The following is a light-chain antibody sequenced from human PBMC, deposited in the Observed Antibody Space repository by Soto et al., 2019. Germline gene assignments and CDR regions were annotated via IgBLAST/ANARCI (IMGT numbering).Light chain of an antibody. CDR2: RTN. CDR1: SSNIGINT. CDR3: AAWDDSLNGPV. V-gene: IGLV1-44*01. Sequence: QSVLTQPPSVSATPGQRVTISCSGGSSNIGINTVNWYQQLPGTAPKILIYRTNQRPSGVPDRFSGSRSGTSASLAIGGLQSEDEATYPCAAWDDSLNGPVFGGGTKLTVL. J-gene: IGLJ2*01.